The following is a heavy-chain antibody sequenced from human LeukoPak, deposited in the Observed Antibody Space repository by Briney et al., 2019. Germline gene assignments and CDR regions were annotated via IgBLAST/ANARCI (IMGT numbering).Heavy chain of an antibody. CDR2: ISHSGNI. Sequence: PSETLSLTCTVSGYSISSGYKWAWIRQPPGKGLEWIGSISHSGNIYHNPSLKSRVTISLDTSKNQFSLTLSSVTAADTAMYYCARPFTSSWYGVFDTWGQGAMVTVPS. CDR3: ARPFTSSWYGVFDT. D-gene: IGHD6-13*01. J-gene: IGHJ3*02. V-gene: IGHV4-38-2*02. CDR1: GYSISSGYK.